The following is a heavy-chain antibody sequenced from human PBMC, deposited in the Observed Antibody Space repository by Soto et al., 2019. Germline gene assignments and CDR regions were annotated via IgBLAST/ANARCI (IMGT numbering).Heavy chain of an antibody. CDR2: INSDGSST. CDR1: GFTFRNYW. J-gene: IGHJ6*02. CDR3: ARGGRGNDYYYAMDV. Sequence: EVQLVESGGGLIQPGGSLRLSCAASGFTFRNYWMHWVRQAPGMGLVWVSRINSDGSSTHSVYSVKGRFTISRDNAKNTLYLQMNSLRAEDTAVYYCARGGRGNDYYYAMDVWGQGTTVTVSS. V-gene: IGHV3-74*01.